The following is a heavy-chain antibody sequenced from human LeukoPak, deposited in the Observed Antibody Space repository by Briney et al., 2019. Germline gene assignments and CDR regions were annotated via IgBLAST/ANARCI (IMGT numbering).Heavy chain of an antibody. CDR2: INHSGST. J-gene: IGHJ4*02. D-gene: IGHD3-22*01. CDR3: ARALGSSAYIDY. CDR1: GESFSGYY. Sequence: PSETLSLTCAVYGESFSGYYWSWIRQPPGKGLEWIGEINHSGSTNYNPSLKSRVTISVDTSKNQFSLKLSSVTAADTAVYYCARALGSSAYIDYWGQGTLVTVSS. V-gene: IGHV4-34*01.